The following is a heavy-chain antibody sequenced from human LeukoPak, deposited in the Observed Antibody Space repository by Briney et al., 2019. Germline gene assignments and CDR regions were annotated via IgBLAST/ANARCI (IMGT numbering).Heavy chain of an antibody. D-gene: IGHD3-16*01. CDR1: GFTFSSYE. J-gene: IGHJ4*02. Sequence: GGSLRLSCAASGFTFSSYEMNWVRQAPGKGLEWVSGISGRDGSTYYADSVKGRFTISRDISKNTLYLQMNSLRAEDMAVYYCAKDGGQGADYWGQGTLVTVPS. CDR3: AKDGGQGADY. V-gene: IGHV3-23*01. CDR2: ISGRDGST.